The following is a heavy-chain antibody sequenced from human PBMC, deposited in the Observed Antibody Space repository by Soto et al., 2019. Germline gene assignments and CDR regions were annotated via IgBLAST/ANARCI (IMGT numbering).Heavy chain of an antibody. Sequence: EVQLLESGGGLVQPGGSLRLSCAASGFTFSSYAMSWVRQAPGKGLEWVSAISGSGGSTYYADSVKGRFTISRDNSKNTLYLQMNSLRAEDTAVYYCAKVALWFGELGPFWDYWGQGTLVTVSS. CDR2: ISGSGGST. CDR3: AKVALWFGELGPFWDY. D-gene: IGHD3-10*01. V-gene: IGHV3-23*01. J-gene: IGHJ4*02. CDR1: GFTFSSYA.